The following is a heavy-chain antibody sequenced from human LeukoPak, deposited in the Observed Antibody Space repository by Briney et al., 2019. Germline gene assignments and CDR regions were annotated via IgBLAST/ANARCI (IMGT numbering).Heavy chain of an antibody. D-gene: IGHD3-16*01. CDR3: ARGASPKDAVFFDY. J-gene: IGHJ4*02. CDR2: VHSSGDI. CDR1: GVSTTSGSYY. V-gene: IGHV4-61*02. Sequence: SETLSLTCSVSGVSTTSGSYYWGWIRQSAGKGLEWIGRVHSSGDIYHNAAFRSRAAVSGDASKIQFSLQLNSVTAAYTAVYYCARGASPKDAVFFDYWGQGALITVSS.